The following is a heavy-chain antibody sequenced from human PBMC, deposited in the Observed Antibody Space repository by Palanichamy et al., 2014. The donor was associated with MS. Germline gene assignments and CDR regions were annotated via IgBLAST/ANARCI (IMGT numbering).Heavy chain of an antibody. CDR2: IYSGETT. CDR1: GFSVSDTY. J-gene: IGHJ4*02. CDR3: AREWTTFEGVTHLD. V-gene: IGHV3-66*01. Sequence: EGQLVESGGGLVQPGGSLRLSCTASGFSVSDTYMSWVRQAPGKGLECVSVIYSGETTYHADSVKGRFSLSRDSSVNTLFLQMNSLRMEDTAVYYCAREWTTFEGVTHLDWGQGTLVTVSS. D-gene: IGHD3-16*01.